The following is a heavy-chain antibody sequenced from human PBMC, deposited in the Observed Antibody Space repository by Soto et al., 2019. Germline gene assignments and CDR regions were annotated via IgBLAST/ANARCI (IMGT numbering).Heavy chain of an antibody. Sequence: GGSLRLSCAASGFTFSSYSMNWVRQAPGKGLEWVSSISSSSSYIYYADSVKGRFTISRDNAKNSLYLQMNSLRAEDTAVYYCARDAPDIVVVPAVDEQAMDVWGKGTTVTVSS. CDR3: ARDAPDIVVVPAVDEQAMDV. V-gene: IGHV3-21*01. CDR2: ISSSSSYI. CDR1: GFTFSSYS. D-gene: IGHD2-2*01. J-gene: IGHJ6*03.